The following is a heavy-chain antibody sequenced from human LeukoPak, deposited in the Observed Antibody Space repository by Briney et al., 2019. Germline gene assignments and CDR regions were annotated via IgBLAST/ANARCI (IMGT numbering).Heavy chain of an antibody. V-gene: IGHV3-30-3*01. CDR3: ARAYDILTGYYVF. D-gene: IGHD3-9*01. J-gene: IGHJ4*02. CDR2: ISYDGSNK. CDR1: GFTFSSYA. Sequence: GGSLRLSCAASGFTFSSYAMHWVRQAPGKGLEWVAVISYDGSNKYYADSVKGRFTISRDNSKNTLYLQVNSLRAEDTAVYYCARAYDILTGYYVFWGQGTLVTVSS.